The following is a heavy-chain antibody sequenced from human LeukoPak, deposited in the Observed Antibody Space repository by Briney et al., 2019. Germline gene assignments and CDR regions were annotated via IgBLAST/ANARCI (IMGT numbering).Heavy chain of an antibody. CDR3: ARSPEPIVKYYYGMDI. CDR2: TYYRSKWYN. Sequence: SPTLSLTCAISGDSVSSNSAAWNWIRQSPSRGLEWLGRTYYRSKWYNDYAPSVESRITINPDTSKNHFSLQLNSVTPEDTAVYYCARSPEPIVKYYYGMDIWGKGTTVTVSS. V-gene: IGHV6-1*01. J-gene: IGHJ6*04. D-gene: IGHD1-14*01. CDR1: GDSVSSNSAA.